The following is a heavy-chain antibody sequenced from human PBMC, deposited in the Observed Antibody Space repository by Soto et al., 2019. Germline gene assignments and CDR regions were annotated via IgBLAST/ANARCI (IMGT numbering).Heavy chain of an antibody. CDR1: GFTFSNYG. Sequence: QVQLVESGGGVVQPGRSLRLSCAASGFTFSNYGIYWVRQAPGKGLEWVAVISYDGSNKYYADSVKGGFTISRDSSKNTLYLQINSLRAEDSAVYYCAKGARGLRYGMDVWGQGTTVTVSS. V-gene: IGHV3-30*18. D-gene: IGHD3-10*01. CDR2: ISYDGSNK. CDR3: AKGARGLRYGMDV. J-gene: IGHJ6*02.